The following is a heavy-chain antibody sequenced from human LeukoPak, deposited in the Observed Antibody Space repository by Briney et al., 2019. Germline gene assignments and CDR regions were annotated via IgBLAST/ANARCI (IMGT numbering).Heavy chain of an antibody. CDR2: INEDGSEK. D-gene: IGHD6-13*01. CDR3: ARGLATAAAY. V-gene: IGHV3-7*01. Sequence: QAGGSLRLSCADSGFSFNKYWMSWVRQGPGKGLEWLANINEDGSEKYCVDSVKGRFTISRDNAKNSVYLQMNSLRAEDTALYYCARGLATAAAYWGQGTLVTVSS. CDR1: GFSFNKYW. J-gene: IGHJ4*02.